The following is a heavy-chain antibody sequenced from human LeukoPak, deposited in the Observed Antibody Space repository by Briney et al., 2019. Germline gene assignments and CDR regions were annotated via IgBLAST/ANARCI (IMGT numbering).Heavy chain of an antibody. CDR2: FDPEDGET. J-gene: IGHJ4*02. CDR3: ASRDGSSGGDY. V-gene: IGHV1-24*01. Sequence: GASVKVSCKVSGYTLTELSMHWVRQAPGKGLERMGGFDPEDGETIYAQKFQGRVTITADKSTSTAYMELSSLRSEDTAVYYCASRDGSSGGDYWGQGTLVTVSS. CDR1: GYTLTELS. D-gene: IGHD5-24*01.